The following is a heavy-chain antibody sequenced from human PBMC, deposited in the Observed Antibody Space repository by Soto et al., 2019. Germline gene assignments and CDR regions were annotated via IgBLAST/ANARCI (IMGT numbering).Heavy chain of an antibody. J-gene: IGHJ6*02. D-gene: IGHD3-16*01. CDR1: GYRFTSYW. CDR2: IDPSDSYT. V-gene: IGHV5-10-1*01. CDR3: ARLAMASRRGYYGMDV. Sequence: GAALKISCKGSGYRFTSYWISWVRQMPGKGLEWMGRIDPSDSYTNYSPSFQGHVTISADKSISTAYLQWSSLKASDTAMYYCARLAMASRRGYYGMDVWGQGTTVTSP.